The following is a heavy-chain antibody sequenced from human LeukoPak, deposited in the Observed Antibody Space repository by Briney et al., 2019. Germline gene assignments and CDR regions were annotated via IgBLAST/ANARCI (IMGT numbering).Heavy chain of an antibody. CDR1: GFSFRSFA. Sequence: GGSLRLSCAASGFSFRSFAMTWVRQAPGKGLEWVSSITGGHYATYNTDSVKGRFTSSRDNAKNTLYLEMNSLSAHDMALQWSTQDPTGDYIRAFHPGGQGTLATVSS. J-gene: IGHJ5*02. CDR2: ITGGHYAT. D-gene: IGHD4-17*01. V-gene: IGHV3-23*01. CDR3: TQDPTGDYIRAFHP.